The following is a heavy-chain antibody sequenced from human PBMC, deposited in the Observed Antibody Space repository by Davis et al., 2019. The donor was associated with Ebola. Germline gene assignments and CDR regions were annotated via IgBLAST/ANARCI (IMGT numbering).Heavy chain of an antibody. V-gene: IGHV4-39*01. Sequence: SETLSLTCSVSGGSISSSSYFWGWIRQPPGKGLEWIASISYSGNTYYNPSLKSRVIISVDTSKNQFSLQLTSVTAADTAVYYCARYHCSMGTYYFDSWVQGTLVTVSS. CDR3: ARYHCSMGTYYFDS. D-gene: IGHD1-7*01. J-gene: IGHJ4*01. CDR1: GGSISSSSYF. CDR2: ISYSGNT.